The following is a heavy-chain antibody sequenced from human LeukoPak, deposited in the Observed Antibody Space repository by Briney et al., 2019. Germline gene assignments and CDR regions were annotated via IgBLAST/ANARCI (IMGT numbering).Heavy chain of an antibody. D-gene: IGHD3-10*01. CDR3: ARSYHYGSGSYSYYFDY. J-gene: IGHJ4*02. CDR2: IFNTGAT. Sequence: PSETLSLTCTVSGGSIRSFYWSWIRQTPGKGLEWIGYIFNTGATEYNPYLESRVTISVDTSKKQFSLRLSAVTAADTAVYYCARSYHYGSGSYSYYFDYWGQGTLVTVSS. CDR1: GGSIRSFY. V-gene: IGHV4-59*08.